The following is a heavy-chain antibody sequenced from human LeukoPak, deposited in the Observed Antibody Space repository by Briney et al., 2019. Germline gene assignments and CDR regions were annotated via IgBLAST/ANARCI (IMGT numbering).Heavy chain of an antibody. CDR1: GGSLSSYH. J-gene: IGHJ5*02. CDR3: ARVFVYCSGGSCYWGWFDP. Sequence: SETLSLTCTVSGGSLSSYHWSWIRQPPGKGLEWIGYIYYSGNTNYNPSLKSRVTISVDTSKNQFSLKLSSVTAADTAMYYCARVFVYCSGGSCYWGWFDPWGQGTLVTVSS. V-gene: IGHV4-59*01. CDR2: IYYSGNT. D-gene: IGHD2-15*01.